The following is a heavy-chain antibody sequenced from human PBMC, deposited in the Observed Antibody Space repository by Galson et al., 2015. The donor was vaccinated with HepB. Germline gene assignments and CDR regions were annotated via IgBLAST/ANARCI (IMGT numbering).Heavy chain of an antibody. Sequence: SLRLSCAASRFTFSSYAIHWVRQAPGKGLEWVALISYDGTNKYYADSVKGRFTISRDNSNNPLYLQMNSLRAEDTAVYYCARAKTIGARTYYYYYGMDVWGQGTTVTVSS. CDR3: ARAKTIGARTYYYYYGMDV. D-gene: IGHD6-6*01. V-gene: IGHV3-30-3*01. J-gene: IGHJ6*02. CDR2: ISYDGTNK. CDR1: RFTFSSYA.